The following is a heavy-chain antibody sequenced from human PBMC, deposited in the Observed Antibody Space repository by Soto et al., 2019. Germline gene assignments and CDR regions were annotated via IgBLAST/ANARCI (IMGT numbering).Heavy chain of an antibody. J-gene: IGHJ4*02. Sequence: QVQLVESGGGVVQPGRSLRLSCAASGFTFSSYGMHWVRQAPGKGLEWVAVISYDGSNKYYADSVKGRFTISRDNSKNTLYLQMNSLRAEDTAVYYCATSYGDYGDYWGQGTVDYWGQGTLVTVSS. D-gene: IGHD4-17*01. CDR2: ISYDGSNK. CDR1: GFTFSSYG. V-gene: IGHV3-30*03. CDR3: ATSYGDYGDYWGQGTVDY.